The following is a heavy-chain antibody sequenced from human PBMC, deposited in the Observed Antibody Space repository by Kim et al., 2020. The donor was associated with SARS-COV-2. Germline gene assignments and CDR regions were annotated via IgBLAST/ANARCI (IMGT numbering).Heavy chain of an antibody. V-gene: IGHV1-3*01. J-gene: IGHJ2*01. D-gene: IGHD5-12*01. CDR1: GYTFTSYA. Sequence: ASVKVSCKASGYTFTSYAMHWVRQAPGQRLEWMGWINAGNGNTKYSQKFQGRVTITRDTSASTAYMELSSLRSEDTAVYYCARDRGSGYDYWYFDLWGRGTLVTVSS. CDR3: ARDRGSGYDYWYFDL. CDR2: INAGNGNT.